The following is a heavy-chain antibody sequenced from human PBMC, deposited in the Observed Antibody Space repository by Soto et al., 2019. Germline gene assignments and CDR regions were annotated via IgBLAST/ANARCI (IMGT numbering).Heavy chain of an antibody. CDR3: ATDRSFIVVVVASFDY. Sequence: GGSLRLSCAASGFTFSNAWMSWVRQAPGKGLEWVGRIKSKTDGGTTDYAAPVKGRFTISRDDSKNTLYLQMNSLKTEDTAVYYCATDRSFIVVVVASFDYWGQGTLVTVSS. V-gene: IGHV3-15*01. CDR1: GFTFSNAW. D-gene: IGHD2-15*01. CDR2: IKSKTDGGTT. J-gene: IGHJ4*02.